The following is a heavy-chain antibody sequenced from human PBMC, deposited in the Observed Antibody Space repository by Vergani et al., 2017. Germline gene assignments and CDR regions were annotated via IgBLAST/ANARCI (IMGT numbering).Heavy chain of an antibody. CDR2: ISSSSSYI. CDR1: GFTFSSYA. CDR3: ARDYSSSWYRQINYYYYYGMDV. J-gene: IGHJ6*02. D-gene: IGHD6-13*01. V-gene: IGHV3-21*01. Sequence: EVQLLESGGGLVQPGGSLRLSCAASGFTFSSYAMSWVRQAPGKGLEWVSSISSSSSYIYYADSVKGRFTISRDNAKNSLYLQMNSLRAEDTAVYYCARDYSSSWYRQINYYYYYGMDVWGQGTTVTVSS.